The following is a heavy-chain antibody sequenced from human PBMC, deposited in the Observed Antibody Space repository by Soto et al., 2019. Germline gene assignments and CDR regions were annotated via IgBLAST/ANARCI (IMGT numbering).Heavy chain of an antibody. CDR3: ARVHSSGWYAGY. Sequence: SETLSLTCAVYGGSFSGYFWSWIRQPPGKGLEWIGEVDHTGSTHYNPSLTGRVTISVDRSKNQFSLQLTSVTAADTAVYYSARVHSSGWYAGYWGRETLVTVSS. D-gene: IGHD6-19*01. J-gene: IGHJ4*02. CDR2: VDHTGST. V-gene: IGHV4-34*01. CDR1: GGSFSGYF.